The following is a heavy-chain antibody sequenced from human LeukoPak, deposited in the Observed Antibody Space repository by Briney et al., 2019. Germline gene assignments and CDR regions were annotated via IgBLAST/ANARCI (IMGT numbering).Heavy chain of an antibody. Sequence: SETLSLACIVSGGSISSGGSYWGWTRQHRGKGLERIGYIYYSGSTYYNPSLKSRVTISVDTSKNQFSLKLSSVTDADTAVYYCARQLGYCSSTSCYVDYWGQGTLVTVSS. CDR1: GGSISSGGSY. CDR2: IYYSGST. V-gene: IGHV4-31*03. CDR3: ARQLGYCSSTSCYVDY. J-gene: IGHJ4*02. D-gene: IGHD2-2*01.